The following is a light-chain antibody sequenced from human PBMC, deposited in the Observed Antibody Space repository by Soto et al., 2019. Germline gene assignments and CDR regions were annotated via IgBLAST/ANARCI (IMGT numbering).Light chain of an antibody. J-gene: IGLJ1*01. Sequence: QSVLTQPASVSGSPGQSITISCTGTSSDVGSYNIVSWYQQHPGKAPKLMIYEGSKRPSGVSNRFSGSKSGNTASLTISGLQAEAEADYYCFSYAGSSTLYVFGTGTKLTVL. CDR2: EGS. CDR1: SSDVGSYNI. V-gene: IGLV2-23*01. CDR3: FSYAGSSTLYV.